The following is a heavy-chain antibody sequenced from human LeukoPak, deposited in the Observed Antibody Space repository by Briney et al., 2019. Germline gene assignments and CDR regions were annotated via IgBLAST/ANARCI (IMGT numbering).Heavy chain of an antibody. CDR3: ARFLESRQWLPKYYYYYYMDV. J-gene: IGHJ6*03. Sequence: PSETLSLTCAVYGGSFSGYYWSWIRQPPGKGLEWIGEINHSGSTNYNPSLKSRVTISVDTSKNQFSLKLSSVTAADTAVYYCARFLESRQWLPKYYYYYYMDVWGKGTTVTVSS. CDR1: GGSFSGYY. D-gene: IGHD6-19*01. CDR2: INHSGST. V-gene: IGHV4-34*01.